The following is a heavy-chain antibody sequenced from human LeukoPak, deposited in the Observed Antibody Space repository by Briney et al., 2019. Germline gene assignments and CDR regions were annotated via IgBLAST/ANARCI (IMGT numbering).Heavy chain of an antibody. Sequence: GSSVKVSCKASGGTFSSYAISWVRQAPGQGLEWMGGIIPIFGTANYAQKFQGRVTITADESTSTAYMEPSSLRSGDTAVYYCARSEVRGPHMDNWFDPWGQGTLVTVSS. CDR2: IIPIFGTA. J-gene: IGHJ5*02. V-gene: IGHV1-69*01. CDR1: GGTFSSYA. D-gene: IGHD3-10*01. CDR3: ARSEVRGPHMDNWFDP.